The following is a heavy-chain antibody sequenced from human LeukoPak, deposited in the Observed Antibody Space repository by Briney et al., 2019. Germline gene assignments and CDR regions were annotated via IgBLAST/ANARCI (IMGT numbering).Heavy chain of an antibody. CDR3: TRDYGYNNDWFGAPFDY. Sequence: GGSLRLSCAASGFTFSSYWMTWVRQAPGKGLEWVASIKEDGGEKYNVDSVKGRFTSSRDNAKNSLYLQMNSLTAEDTGVYYCTRDYGYNNDWFGAPFDYWGQGTLVTVSS. V-gene: IGHV3-7*01. CDR2: IKEDGGEK. J-gene: IGHJ4*02. CDR1: GFTFSSYW. D-gene: IGHD3-9*01.